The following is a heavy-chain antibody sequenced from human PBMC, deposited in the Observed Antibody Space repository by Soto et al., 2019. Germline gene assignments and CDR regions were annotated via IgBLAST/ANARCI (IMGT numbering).Heavy chain of an antibody. CDR2: IAPDGSEK. J-gene: IGHJ4*02. CDR1: GFPFSNDW. CDR3: AREDHSTYNY. V-gene: IGHV3-7*04. D-gene: IGHD4-4*01. Sequence: GGSLRLSCAASGFPFSNDWMSWVRQAPGKGLEWVANIAPDGSEKYYVDSVKGRFSISKDNAKNSLYLQMNSLRAEDTAAYYCAREDHSTYNYWGQGTLVTVSS.